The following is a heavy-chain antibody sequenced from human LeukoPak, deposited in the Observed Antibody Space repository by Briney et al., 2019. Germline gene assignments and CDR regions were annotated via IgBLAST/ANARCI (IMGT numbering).Heavy chain of an antibody. Sequence: GRSLRLSCAASGFIFRSYAMNWVRQAAGKGLEWVSVISGSGCSTYYADSVKGRFTISRDNAKNLLYLQMNSLRVEDTAVYFCARDDNYYDTSGHFFDAFTLWGQGTMVTVSS. CDR1: GFIFRSYA. CDR2: ISGSGCST. J-gene: IGHJ3*01. V-gene: IGHV3-23*01. D-gene: IGHD3-22*01. CDR3: ARDDNYYDTSGHFFDAFTL.